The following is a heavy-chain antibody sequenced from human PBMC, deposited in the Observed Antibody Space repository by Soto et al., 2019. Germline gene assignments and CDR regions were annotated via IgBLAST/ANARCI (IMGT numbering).Heavy chain of an antibody. D-gene: IGHD3-22*01. CDR3: ARGGVDYYDSSGYYFSPYYFDY. V-gene: IGHV4-59*08. Sequence: SETLSLTCTVSGGSIISYYGSWILQPPGKGLEWIGYINYSGRTNYNPSLKSRVTISVDTSKNQFSLKLSSVTAADTAVYYCARGGVDYYDSSGYYFSPYYFDYWGQGTLVTVS. J-gene: IGHJ4*02. CDR2: INYSGRT. CDR1: GGSIISYY.